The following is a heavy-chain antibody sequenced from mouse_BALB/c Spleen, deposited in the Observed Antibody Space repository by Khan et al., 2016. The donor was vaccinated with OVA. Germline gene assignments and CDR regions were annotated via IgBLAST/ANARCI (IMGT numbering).Heavy chain of an antibody. Sequence: IQLVQSGAELVKPGASVKLSCTASGFNIKDTYMHWVKQRPEQGLEWIGRIDPANGNTKYDPKFQGKATITADTSSNTASLQLSSLTSEDTAVYYCASNYYRQFAYWGQGTLVTVSA. CDR1: GFNIKDTY. CDR2: IDPANGNT. V-gene: IGHV14-3*02. J-gene: IGHJ3*01. D-gene: IGHD1-1*01. CDR3: ASNYYRQFAY.